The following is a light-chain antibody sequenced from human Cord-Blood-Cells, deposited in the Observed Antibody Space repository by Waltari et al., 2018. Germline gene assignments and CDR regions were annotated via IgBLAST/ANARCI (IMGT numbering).Light chain of an antibody. V-gene: IGLV3-1*01. J-gene: IGLJ1*01. CDR1: KLGDKY. CDR2: QDS. CDR3: QAWDSSTYV. Sequence: SFELTQPPSVSVSPGQPASITCSGEKLGDKYACWYQQKPGQSPVLVIYQDSKRPSVIPVRFSGSNSGNTATLTISGTQAIDEADYYCQAWDSSTYVFGTGTKVTVL.